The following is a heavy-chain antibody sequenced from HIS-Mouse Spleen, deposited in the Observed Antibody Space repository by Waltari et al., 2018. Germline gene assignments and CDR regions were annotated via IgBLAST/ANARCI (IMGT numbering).Heavy chain of an antibody. V-gene: IGHV4-39*07. CDR2: IYYSGTP. CDR3: AREIPYSSSWYDWYFDL. Sequence: QLQLQESGPGLVKPSETLSLTCTVSGGSISSSSYYWGWIRQPPGKGLEWIGSIYYSGTPSYDPALRSRVTISVDPSKNQFSRKLSSVTAADTAVYYCAREIPYSSSWYDWYFDLWGRGTLVTVSS. J-gene: IGHJ2*01. CDR1: GGSISSSSYY. D-gene: IGHD6-13*01.